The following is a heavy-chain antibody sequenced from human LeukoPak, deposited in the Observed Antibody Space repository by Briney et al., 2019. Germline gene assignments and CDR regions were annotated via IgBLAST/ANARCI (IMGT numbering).Heavy chain of an antibody. CDR2: ISSSSGHI. CDR3: ARDPGTVADPYFDY. J-gene: IGHJ4*02. V-gene: IGHV3-21*01. D-gene: IGHD6-19*01. Sequence: GGSLRLSCAASGFTFSSYNMNWVRQPPGKGLEWVSSISSSSGHIHYADSVKGRFTISRDNANNSLYLQMNSLRDEDTAVYYCARDPGTVADPYFDYWGQGSLVTVSS. CDR1: GFTFSSYN.